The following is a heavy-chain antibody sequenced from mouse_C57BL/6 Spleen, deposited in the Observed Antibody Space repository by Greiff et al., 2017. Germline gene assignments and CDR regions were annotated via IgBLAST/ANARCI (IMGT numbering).Heavy chain of an antibody. J-gene: IGHJ2*01. CDR3: ARRGDYYGSSYFAY. Sequence: EVKLVESGGGLVKPGGSLKLSCAASGFTFSSYTMSWVRQTPEKRLEWVATISGGGGNTYYPDSVTGRFTISRDNAKNTLYLQMSSLRSEDTALYYCARRGDYYGSSYFAYWGQGTTLTVSA. V-gene: IGHV5-9*01. CDR2: ISGGGGNT. CDR1: GFTFSSYT. D-gene: IGHD1-1*01.